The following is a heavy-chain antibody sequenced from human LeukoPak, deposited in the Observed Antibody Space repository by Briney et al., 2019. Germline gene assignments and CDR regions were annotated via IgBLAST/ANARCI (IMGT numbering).Heavy chain of an antibody. CDR3: ARAPSFGDYGDDY. CDR1: GYNFTNYG. D-gene: IGHD4-17*01. J-gene: IGHJ4*02. Sequence: ASVKVSCKASGYNFTNYGISWVRQAPGHGLEWMGWISVYSGDTNYAHKLQDRVTMTTDTSTSTAFMELRGLRSDDTAFYYCARAPSFGDYGDDYWGQGTLVTVSS. CDR2: ISVYSGDT. V-gene: IGHV1-18*01.